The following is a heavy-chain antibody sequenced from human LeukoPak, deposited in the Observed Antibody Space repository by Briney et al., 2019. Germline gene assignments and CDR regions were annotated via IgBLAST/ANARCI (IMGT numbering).Heavy chain of an antibody. D-gene: IGHD6-13*01. CDR3: AKVSGVGSSWSPFDY. V-gene: IGHV3-30*02. CDR2: IQYDGSNK. Sequence: GGSLRLSCTASGFTFSNYDIHWVRQAPGKGLEWVAFIQYDGSNKYYADSVKGRFTISRDNYKKTLYLLMSSLRAEDTAVYYCAKVSGVGSSWSPFDYWGQGTLVTVPS. J-gene: IGHJ4*02. CDR1: GFTFSNYD.